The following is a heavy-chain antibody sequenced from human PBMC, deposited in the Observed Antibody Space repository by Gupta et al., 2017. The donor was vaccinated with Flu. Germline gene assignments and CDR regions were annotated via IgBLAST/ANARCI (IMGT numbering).Heavy chain of an antibody. Sequence: QVHLIESGGGVVQPGKSLRLSCAASGFTFSSYGMHWVRQAPGKGLEWVAFVSYDGTNKYYAESVKGRFTISRDNSKNTLYLQMNRPRLEDTAKFHCAKGHDSDTGIFDSWGQGILLTVSS. CDR3: AKGHDSDTGIFDS. CDR2: VSYDGTNK. V-gene: IGHV3-30*18. J-gene: IGHJ4*02. D-gene: IGHD1-1*01. CDR1: GFTFSSYG.